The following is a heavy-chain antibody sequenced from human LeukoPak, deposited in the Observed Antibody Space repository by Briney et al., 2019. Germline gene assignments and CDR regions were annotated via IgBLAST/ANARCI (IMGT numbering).Heavy chain of an antibody. CDR1: GYSFTSYW. CDR3: ARLPPDCGGDCSSAYFYMDV. Sequence: PWESLKISCKGSGYSFTSYWIGWVRQMPGKGLEWMGIIYPGDSDTTYSPSFQGQVTISADKSIRTAYLQWSSLKASDTAIYYCARLPPDCGGDCSSAYFYMDVWGKGTTVTVSS. J-gene: IGHJ6*03. V-gene: IGHV5-51*01. CDR2: IYPGDSDT. D-gene: IGHD2-21*01.